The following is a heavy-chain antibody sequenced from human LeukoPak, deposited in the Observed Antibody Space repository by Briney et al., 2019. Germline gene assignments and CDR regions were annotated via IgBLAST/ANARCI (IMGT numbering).Heavy chain of an antibody. V-gene: IGHV4-39*07. CDR1: GGSISSSNYY. Sequence: SETLSLTCTVSGGSISSSNYYWGWIRQPPGKGLEWIGSIYYSGSNYYNPSLKSRVTISVDTSKNQFSLKLSSVTAADTAVYYCARVQGQYTTYYHMDVWGKGTTVTVSS. CDR2: IYYSGSN. CDR3: ARVQGQYTTYYHMDV. J-gene: IGHJ6*03. D-gene: IGHD2-2*02.